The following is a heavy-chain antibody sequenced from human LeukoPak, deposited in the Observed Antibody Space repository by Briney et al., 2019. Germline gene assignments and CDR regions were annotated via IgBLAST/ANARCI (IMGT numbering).Heavy chain of an antibody. CDR1: GYTFTSYG. V-gene: IGHV1-18*01. CDR2: ISAYNGNT. CDR3: ARARIAAAGTASYYYGMDV. J-gene: IGHJ6*02. D-gene: IGHD6-13*01. Sequence: ATVKVSCKASGYTFTSYGISWVRQAPGQGLGWMGWISAYNGNTNYAQKLQGRVTMTTDTSTSTAYMELRSLRSDDTAVYYCARARIAAAGTASYYYGMDVWGQGTRSPSP.